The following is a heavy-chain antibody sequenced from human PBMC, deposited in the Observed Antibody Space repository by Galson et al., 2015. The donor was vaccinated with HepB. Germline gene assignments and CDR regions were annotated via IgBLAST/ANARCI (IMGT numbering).Heavy chain of an antibody. Sequence: SLRLSCAASGFTFTTYAMHWVRQAGKGLEWVSAISSRGGTPYYADSVKGRFTISRDNSKNTLYLQMNSLRAEDTAVYYCAKPPLVTWVAFDIWGQGTMVTVSS. V-gene: IGHV3-23*01. D-gene: IGHD2-21*02. J-gene: IGHJ3*02. CDR2: ISSRGGTP. CDR3: AKPPLVTWVAFDI. CDR1: GFTFTTYA.